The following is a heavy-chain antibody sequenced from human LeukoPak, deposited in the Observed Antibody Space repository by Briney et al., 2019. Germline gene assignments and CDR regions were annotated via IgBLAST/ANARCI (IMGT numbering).Heavy chain of an antibody. CDR2: ISYDGSNK. CDR1: GFTFSSYA. CDR3: ARVGSERSSWYVLDY. D-gene: IGHD6-13*01. V-gene: IGHV3-30-3*01. J-gene: IGHJ4*02. Sequence: GGSLRLSCAASGFTFSSYAMHWVRQAPGKGLEWVAVISYDGSNKYYADSVKGRFTISRDNSKNTLYLQMNSLRAEDTAVYYCARVGSERSSWYVLDYWGQGTLVTVSS.